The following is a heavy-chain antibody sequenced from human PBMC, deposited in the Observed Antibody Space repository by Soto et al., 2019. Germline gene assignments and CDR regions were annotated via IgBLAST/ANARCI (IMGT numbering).Heavy chain of an antibody. CDR2: ISSTGST. V-gene: IGHV4-59*12. CDR1: GGSIRNVY. CDR3: ARASIAARFRWFDP. J-gene: IGHJ5*02. D-gene: IGHD6-6*01. Sequence: PSETLSLTCTVSGGSIRNVYWSWIRQPPGKGLEWGGYISSTGSTNYNHSLKSRLTISVDPSKNQFSLKLSSVTAADTAVYYCARASIAARFRWFDPWGQGTLVTVSS.